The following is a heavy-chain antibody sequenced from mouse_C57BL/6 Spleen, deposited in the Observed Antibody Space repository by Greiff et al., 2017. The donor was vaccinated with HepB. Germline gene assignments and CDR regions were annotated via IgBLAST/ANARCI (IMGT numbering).Heavy chain of an antibody. CDR2: IDPSDSET. J-gene: IGHJ4*01. Sequence: QVHVKQPGAELVRPGSSVKLSCKASGYTFTSYWMHWVKQRPIQGLEWIGNIDPSDSETHYNQKFKDKATLTVDKSSSTAYMQLSSLTSEDSAVYYCAREGTTVWMDYWGQGTSVTVSS. CDR3: AREGTTVWMDY. D-gene: IGHD1-1*01. CDR1: GYTFTSYW. V-gene: IGHV1-52*01.